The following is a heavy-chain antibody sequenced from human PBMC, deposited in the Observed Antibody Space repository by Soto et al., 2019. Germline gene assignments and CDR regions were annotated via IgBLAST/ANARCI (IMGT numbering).Heavy chain of an antibody. CDR1: GFTFSSYG. Sequence: QVQLVESGGGVVQPGRSLRLSCAASGFTFSSYGMHWVRQAPGKGLEWVAVISYDGSNKYYADSMKGRFTISRDNSKNTLYLQMNSLRPDDTAVYYCAKDRHGMDVWGQGTTVPVS. V-gene: IGHV3-30*18. J-gene: IGHJ6*02. CDR3: AKDRHGMDV. CDR2: ISYDGSNK.